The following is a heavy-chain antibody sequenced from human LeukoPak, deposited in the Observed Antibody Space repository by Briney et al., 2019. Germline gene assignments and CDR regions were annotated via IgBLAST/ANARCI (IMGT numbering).Heavy chain of an antibody. J-gene: IGHJ4*02. Sequence: SGTLSLTCAVSGDFISSGGYSWSWIRQPPGKGLEWIGYIYHSGSTYYNPSLKSRVTISVDRSKNQFSLKLSTVTAADTAVYYCAIEGPTTGAFDYWGQGTLVTVSS. CDR3: AIEGPTTGAFDY. CDR1: GDFISSGGYS. V-gene: IGHV4-30-2*01. D-gene: IGHD1-26*01. CDR2: IYHSGST.